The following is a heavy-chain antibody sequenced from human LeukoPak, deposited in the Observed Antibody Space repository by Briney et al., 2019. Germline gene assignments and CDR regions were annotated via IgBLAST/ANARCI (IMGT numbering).Heavy chain of an antibody. D-gene: IGHD3-3*01. CDR2: INHSGST. V-gene: IGHV4-34*01. Sequence: PSETLSLTCAVYGGSFSGYYWSWIRQPPGKGLEWIGEINHSGSTNYNPSLKSRVTISVDTSKNQFSLKLSSVTAADTAAYYCASLLRFLEWFGPYFDYWGQGTLVTVSS. CDR3: ASLLRFLEWFGPYFDY. CDR1: GGSFSGYY. J-gene: IGHJ4*02.